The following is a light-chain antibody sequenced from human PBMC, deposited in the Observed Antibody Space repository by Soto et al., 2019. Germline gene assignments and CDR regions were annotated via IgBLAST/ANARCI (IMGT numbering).Light chain of an antibody. J-gene: IGKJ5*01. CDR1: QTITNNY. Sequence: EIVLTQSPGTLSLSPGERATLSCRTSQTITNNYLASYQQKHGQAPRRLIYVATSRVTGIPDRFSGSGSGTDFTLTISSLEPEDFAVYYCQQYGTSPITFGQGTRLEIK. V-gene: IGKV3-20*01. CDR3: QQYGTSPIT. CDR2: VAT.